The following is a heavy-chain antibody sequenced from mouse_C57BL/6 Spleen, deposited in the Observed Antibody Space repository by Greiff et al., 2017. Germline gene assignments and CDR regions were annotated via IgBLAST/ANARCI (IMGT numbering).Heavy chain of an antibody. V-gene: IGHV1-69*01. Sequence: QVQLQQPGAELVMPGASVKLSCKASGYTFTSYWMHWVKQRPGQGLEWIGEIDPSDSYTNYNQKFKGKSTLTVDKSSSTADMQLSSLTSEDSAVYYYARGWLSDALDYWGQGTSVTVSS. CDR1: GYTFTSYW. J-gene: IGHJ4*01. CDR2: IDPSDSYT. D-gene: IGHD2-2*01. CDR3: ARGWLSDALDY.